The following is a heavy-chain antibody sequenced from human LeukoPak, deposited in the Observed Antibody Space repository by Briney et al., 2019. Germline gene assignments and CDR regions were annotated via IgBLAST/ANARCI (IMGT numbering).Heavy chain of an antibody. CDR2: INPNSGDT. D-gene: IGHD3-16*01. V-gene: IGHV1-2*02. J-gene: IGHJ5*02. CDR3: TRDREGGSCCFDP. CDR1: GYTFTGYY. Sequence: ASVKVSCKASGYTFTGYYLHWVGQAPGQGLEWMGWINPNSGDTNYAQRVQGRVTLTTDRSISTAYMVLNRLQSDDTAVYYCTRDREGGSCCFDPWGQGTLVTVSS.